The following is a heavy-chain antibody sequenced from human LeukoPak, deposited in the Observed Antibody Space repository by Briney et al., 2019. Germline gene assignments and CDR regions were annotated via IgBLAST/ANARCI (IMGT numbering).Heavy chain of an antibody. CDR2: NTARGGST. Sequence: PGGTLRLSCAASGLTLSRHAMSWARQAPAQGLGWGAFNTARGGSTYYADSVKARFTSSTDNSKNTLYLQIISLRAEDTAVYYCANPPPDSSSWLLDYCGQGTLVTVSS. CDR1: GLTLSRHA. CDR3: ANPPPDSSSWLLDY. D-gene: IGHD6-13*01. V-gene: IGHV3-23*01. J-gene: IGHJ4*02.